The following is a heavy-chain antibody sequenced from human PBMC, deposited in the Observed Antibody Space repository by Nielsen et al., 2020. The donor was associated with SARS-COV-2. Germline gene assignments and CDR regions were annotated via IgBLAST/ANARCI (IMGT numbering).Heavy chain of an antibody. J-gene: IGHJ4*02. Sequence: ASVKVSCKASGYTFNHYAVNWVRQAPGQGLEWMGRINTNTGNPTYAQGFTGRFVFSLDTSVSTAYLQISSLKAEDTAVYYCARDSYPYYFYDSRPYQDSWGQGTLVTVSS. CDR2: INTNTGNP. CDR3: ARDSYPYYFYDSRPYQDS. V-gene: IGHV7-4-1*02. D-gene: IGHD3-22*01. CDR1: GYTFNHYA.